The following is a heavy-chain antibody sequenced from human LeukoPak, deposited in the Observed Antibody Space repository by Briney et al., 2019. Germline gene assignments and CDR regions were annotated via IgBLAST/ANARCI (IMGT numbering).Heavy chain of an antibody. J-gene: IGHJ4*02. CDR1: GDSMIDNNFY. CDR2: IYYNGKS. V-gene: IGHV4-39*07. D-gene: IGHD3-3*01. CDR3: ARDGFGVVRDF. Sequence: SETLSLTRTVSGDSMIDNNFYWGWTRQSPQKGLEWIASIYYNGKSLYNPSLKSRVTISVDASKNQISLRLSSVAAADTAVYYCARDGFGVVRDFWGRGILVTVSS.